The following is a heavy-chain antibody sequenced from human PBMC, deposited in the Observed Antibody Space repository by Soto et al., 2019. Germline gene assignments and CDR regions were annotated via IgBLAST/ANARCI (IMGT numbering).Heavy chain of an antibody. CDR2: IIPIFGTA. CDR3: ARTHYCTNGVCSYYYYGMDV. D-gene: IGHD2-8*01. V-gene: IGHV1-69*13. J-gene: IGHJ6*02. Sequence: GASVKVSCKASGGTFSSYAISWVRQAPGQGLEWMGGIIPIFGTANYAQKFQGRVTITADESTSTAYMELSSLRSEDTAVYYCARTHYCTNGVCSYYYYGMDVWGQGTTVTVSS. CDR1: GGTFSSYA.